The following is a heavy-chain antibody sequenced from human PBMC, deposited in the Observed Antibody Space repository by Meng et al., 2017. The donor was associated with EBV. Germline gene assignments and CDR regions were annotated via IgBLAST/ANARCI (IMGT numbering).Heavy chain of an antibody. CDR3: ARPFPSWQSPRLDPFGA. Sequence: QLQLRESGPGQVKPSETLSLTCTVSGDSISSFYYWGWIRQPPGRGREWIGSVHYAGSTYYSPSLKSRVTVSVDTSKNQFSLRLTSVTAADTAVYYCARPFPSWQSPRLDPFGAWGQGTLVTVSS. CDR2: VHYAGST. V-gene: IGHV4-39*01. J-gene: IGHJ5*02. CDR1: GDSISSFYY. D-gene: IGHD6-19*01.